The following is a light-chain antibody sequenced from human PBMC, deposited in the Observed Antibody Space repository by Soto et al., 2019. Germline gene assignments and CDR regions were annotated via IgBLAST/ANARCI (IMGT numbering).Light chain of an antibody. J-gene: IGLJ2*01. Sequence: QSVLTQPPSASGSPGQSVTISCTGTSSDVGGYKYVSWYQQHPGKAPKLMIFEVSRRPSGVPDRFSGSKSGNTASLTVSGLQAEDEADYYCSSYTTSDTLIFGGGTQLTVL. CDR3: SSYTTSDTLI. CDR2: EVS. V-gene: IGLV2-8*01. CDR1: SSDVGGYKY.